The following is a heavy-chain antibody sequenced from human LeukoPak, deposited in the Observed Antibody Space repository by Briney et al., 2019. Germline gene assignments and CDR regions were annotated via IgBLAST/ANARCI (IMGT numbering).Heavy chain of an antibody. CDR2: ISRSSYYI. CDR1: GFIFSDYN. J-gene: IGHJ4*02. V-gene: IGHV3-21*01. D-gene: IGHD5-18*01. CDR3: AKVISDTAFDY. Sequence: GGSLRLSCAASGFIFSDYNMNWVRQAPGKGLEWVSSISRSSYYIYYTDSVKGRFTISRDNSKNTLYLQMNSLRAEDTAVYYCAKVISDTAFDYWGQGTLVTVSS.